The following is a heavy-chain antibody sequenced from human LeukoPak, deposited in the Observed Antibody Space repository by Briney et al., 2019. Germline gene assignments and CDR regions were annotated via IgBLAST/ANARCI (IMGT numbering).Heavy chain of an antibody. Sequence: SETLSLTCTVSGGSVSTYYWSWIRQPPGKELEWIGYVSHSGNTNCNPSLKSRLTMSLDTSKDHFSLRLSSVNAADTAVYYCARAGSGWSFDYWGQGSLVTVSS. CDR1: GGSVSTYY. V-gene: IGHV4-59*02. CDR2: VSHSGNT. J-gene: IGHJ4*02. D-gene: IGHD6-19*01. CDR3: ARAGSGWSFDY.